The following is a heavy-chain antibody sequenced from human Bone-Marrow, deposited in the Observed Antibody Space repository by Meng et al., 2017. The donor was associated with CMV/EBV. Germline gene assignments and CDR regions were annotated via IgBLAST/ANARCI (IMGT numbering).Heavy chain of an antibody. CDR1: GGSFSGYY. CDR3: ARAPDKSSSWYVWFDP. CDR2: INHSGST. V-gene: IGHV4-34*01. J-gene: IGHJ5*02. Sequence: SETLSLTCAVYGGSFSGYYWSWIRQPPGKGLEWIGEINHSGSTNYNPSLKSRVTISVDTSKNQFSLKLSSVTAADTAVYYCARAPDKSSSWYVWFDPWGQGTRVTVSS. D-gene: IGHD6-13*01.